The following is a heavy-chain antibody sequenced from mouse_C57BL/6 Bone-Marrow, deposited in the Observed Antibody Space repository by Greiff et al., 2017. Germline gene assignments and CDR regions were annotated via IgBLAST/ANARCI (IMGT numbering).Heavy chain of an antibody. CDR1: GYTFTSYW. CDR3: AREGIYYYGSLDY. V-gene: IGHV1-69*01. D-gene: IGHD1-1*01. J-gene: IGHJ2*01. CDR2: IDPSDSYT. Sequence: VQLQQPGAELVMPGASVKLSCKASGYTFTSYWMHWVKQRPGQGLEWIGEIDPSDSYTNYNQKFKGKSTLTVDKSSSTAYMQLSSLTSEDSAVYYCAREGIYYYGSLDYWGQGTTLTVSS.